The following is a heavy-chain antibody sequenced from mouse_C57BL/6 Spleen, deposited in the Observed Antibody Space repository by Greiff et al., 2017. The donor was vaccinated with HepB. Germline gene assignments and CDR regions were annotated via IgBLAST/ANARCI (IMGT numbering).Heavy chain of an antibody. Sequence: EVKLMESEGGLVQPGSSMKLSCTASGFTFSDYYMAWVRQVPEKGLEWVANINYDGSSTYYLDSLKSRFIISRDNAKNILYLQMSSLKSEDTATYYCARERVLYWYFDVWGTGTTVTVSS. V-gene: IGHV5-16*01. J-gene: IGHJ1*03. CDR2: INYDGSST. CDR3: ARERVLYWYFDV. CDR1: GFTFSDYY.